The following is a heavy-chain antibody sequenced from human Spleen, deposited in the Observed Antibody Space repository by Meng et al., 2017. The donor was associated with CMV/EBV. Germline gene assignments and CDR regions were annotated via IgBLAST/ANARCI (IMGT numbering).Heavy chain of an antibody. V-gene: IGHV3-23*01. Sequence: FTVSSFAMSWVRQAPGKGLAWVSAISGSGGSTYYADSVKGRFTISRDNSKNTLYLQMNSLRAEDTAIYYCANPYRDSSAYFLDSFDIWGQGTMVTVSS. CDR2: ISGSGGST. CDR3: ANPYRDSSAYFLDSFDI. D-gene: IGHD3-22*01. CDR1: FTVSSFA. J-gene: IGHJ3*02.